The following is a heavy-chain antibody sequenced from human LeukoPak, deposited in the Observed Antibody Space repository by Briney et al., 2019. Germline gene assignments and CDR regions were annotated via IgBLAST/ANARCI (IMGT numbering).Heavy chain of an antibody. D-gene: IGHD6-19*01. CDR3: ARGRSGWYNSRWFDP. V-gene: IGHV4-39*07. CDR1: GGSISSTTYY. Sequence: SETLSLTCIVSGGSISSTTYYWGWIRQPPGRGLEWIGEINHSGSTNYNPSLKSRVTISVDTSKNQFSLKLSSVTAADTAVYYCARGRSGWYNSRWFDPWGQGTLVTVSS. CDR2: INHSGST. J-gene: IGHJ5*02.